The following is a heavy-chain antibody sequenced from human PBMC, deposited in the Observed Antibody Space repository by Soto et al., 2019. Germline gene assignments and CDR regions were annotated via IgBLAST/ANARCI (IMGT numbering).Heavy chain of an antibody. V-gene: IGHV2-70*11. Sequence: SGPTLVNPTQTLTLTCTFSGFSLSTSGMCVSWIRQPPGKALEWLARIDWDDDKYYSTSLKTRLTISKDTSKNQVVLTITKMNPVDTATYYCARGNTYYDFWSGYYFAFDIWGQGTMVT. CDR1: GFSLSTSGMC. CDR3: ARGNTYYDFWSGYYFAFDI. J-gene: IGHJ3*02. D-gene: IGHD3-3*01. CDR2: IDWDDDK.